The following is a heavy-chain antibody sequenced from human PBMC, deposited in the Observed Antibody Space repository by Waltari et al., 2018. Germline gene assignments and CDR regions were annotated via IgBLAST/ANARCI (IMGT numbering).Heavy chain of an antibody. CDR2: IYWNDDK. Sequence: QITLKESGPTLVKPTQTLTLTCTFSGFSLSTSGVGVGWIRQPPGKALEWLALIYWNDDKRYSPSLKSRLTITKDTSKNQVVLTMTNMDPVDTATYYCAHRRTGYDAFDIWGQGTMVTVSS. CDR3: AHRRTGYDAFDI. J-gene: IGHJ3*02. V-gene: IGHV2-5*01. D-gene: IGHD5-12*01. CDR1: GFSLSTSGVG.